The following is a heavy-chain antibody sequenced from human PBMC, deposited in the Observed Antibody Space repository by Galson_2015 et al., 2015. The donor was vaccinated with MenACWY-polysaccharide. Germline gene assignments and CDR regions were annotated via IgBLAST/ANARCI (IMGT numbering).Heavy chain of an antibody. Sequence: SVKVSCKASGYTFTGYYIHWVRQAPGQGLEWMGWMNPNSGNTGYSHRFQGRVPMTSNSSISTACRPPRTTLSHDTTLFRSTGSLARARYFDPWGHGTLVTVSS. D-gene: IGHD4-17*01. CDR3: TGSLARARYFDP. CDR1: GYTFTGYY. V-gene: IGHV1-8*02. CDR2: MNPNSGNT. J-gene: IGHJ4*01.